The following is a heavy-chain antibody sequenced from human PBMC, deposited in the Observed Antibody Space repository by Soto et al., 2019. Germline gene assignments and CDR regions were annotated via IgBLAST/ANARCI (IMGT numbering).Heavy chain of an antibody. CDR3: ARGHYDVWSGQGEN. J-gene: IGHJ4*02. CDR1: GFTVSSNY. V-gene: IGHV3-53*02. D-gene: IGHD3-3*01. Sequence: EVQLVETGGGLIQHGGSLRLSCAASGFTVSSNYMSWVLQAPGKGLELYSVIYSGGSAYYADSVKVRFTISRDNSKNTLYLQMNSLSAADTAVYYCARGHYDVWSGQGENCGQGPLVTVSS. CDR2: IYSGGSA.